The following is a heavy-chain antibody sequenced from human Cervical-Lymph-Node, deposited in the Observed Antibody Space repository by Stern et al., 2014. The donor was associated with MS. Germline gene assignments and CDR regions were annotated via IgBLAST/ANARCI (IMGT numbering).Heavy chain of an antibody. CDR3: ARAIFGVVTPTMAPDAFDI. Sequence: EVQLVESGGGLIQPGGSLRLSCAASGFTVSSNYMSWVRQSPGTGLQWVSIIYTDGSTYYADSGKGSLTISRDHSKNTLYLQMNSLGAEDTALYYCARAIFGVVTPTMAPDAFDIWGQGTMVTVSS. J-gene: IGHJ3*02. CDR1: GFTVSSNY. CDR2: IYTDGST. D-gene: IGHD3-3*01. V-gene: IGHV3-53*01.